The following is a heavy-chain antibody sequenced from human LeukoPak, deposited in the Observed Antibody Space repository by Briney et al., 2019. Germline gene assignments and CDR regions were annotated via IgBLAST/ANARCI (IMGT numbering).Heavy chain of an antibody. J-gene: IGHJ4*02. D-gene: IGHD5-18*01. V-gene: IGHV1-24*01. CDR1: GYTFTELS. CDR3: ATASGYLLDY. CDR2: FDPEDGET. Sequence: ASVKVSCKVSGYTFTELSIHWVRQAPGNGLEWMGGFDPEDGETIYAQKFQGRVTMTEDTSTDTAYMELSSLRSEDTAVYYCATASGYLLDYWGQGTLVIVSS.